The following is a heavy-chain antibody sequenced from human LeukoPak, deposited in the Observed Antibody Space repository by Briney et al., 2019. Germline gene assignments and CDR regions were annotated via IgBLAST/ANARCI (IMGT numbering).Heavy chain of an antibody. J-gene: IGHJ3*02. Sequence: PGGSLRLSCAASGFTVSSNYMSWVRQAPGKGLEWVSVIYSGGSTYYADSVKGRFTISRDNAKKTLYMQMNSLRAEDTAVYYCAREIWGYALDIWGQGKVVTVSS. D-gene: IGHD7-27*01. V-gene: IGHV3-53*01. CDR3: AREIWGYALDI. CDR2: IYSGGST. CDR1: GFTVSSNY.